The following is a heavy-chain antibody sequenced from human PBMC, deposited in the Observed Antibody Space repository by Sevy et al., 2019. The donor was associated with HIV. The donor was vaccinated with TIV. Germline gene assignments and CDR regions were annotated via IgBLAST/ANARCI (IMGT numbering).Heavy chain of an antibody. CDR2: ISFDENNK. J-gene: IGHJ4*02. D-gene: IGHD6-13*01. CDR3: ARDHNIAGSLDGRGYCDH. CDR1: GFTFNIFA. Sequence: GGSLRLSCAASGFTFNIFAMQWVRQAPGKGLEWVSVISFDENNKQYADSVKGRFTVSRDNSKNMLFLEMNSLTSEDTAVYYCARDHNIAGSLDGRGYCDHWGQGTLVTVSS. V-gene: IGHV3-30*17.